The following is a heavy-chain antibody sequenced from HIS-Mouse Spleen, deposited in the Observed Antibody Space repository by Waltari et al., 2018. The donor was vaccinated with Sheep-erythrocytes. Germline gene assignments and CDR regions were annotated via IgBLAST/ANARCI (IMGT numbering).Heavy chain of an antibody. CDR1: GYTFTSYD. CDR2: MNPNSGNT. CDR3: ARVNLYSSGWYAYYYYGMDV. J-gene: IGHJ6*02. D-gene: IGHD6-19*01. V-gene: IGHV1-8*01. Sequence: QVQLVQSGAEVKKPGASVKVSCTASGYTFTSYDINWLSRATGQGLEWMGWMNPNSGNTGYAQKFQGRVTMTRNTSISTAYMELSSLRSEDTAVYYCARVNLYSSGWYAYYYYGMDVWGQGTTVTVSS.